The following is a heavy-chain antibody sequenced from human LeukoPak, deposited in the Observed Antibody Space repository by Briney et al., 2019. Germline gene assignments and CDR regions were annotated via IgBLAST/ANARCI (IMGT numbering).Heavy chain of an antibody. CDR1: GFTFDDYA. CDR3: AKDLLTTDSYYMDV. CDR2: ISWNSGSI. Sequence: GGSLRLSCAASGFTFDDYAMHWVRQAPGKGLEWVSGISWNSGSIGYAGFVKGRFTISRDNAKNSLYLQMNSLRAEDTGLYYCAKDLLTTDSYYMDVWGKGTTVTVSS. V-gene: IGHV3-9*01. D-gene: IGHD4-17*01. J-gene: IGHJ6*03.